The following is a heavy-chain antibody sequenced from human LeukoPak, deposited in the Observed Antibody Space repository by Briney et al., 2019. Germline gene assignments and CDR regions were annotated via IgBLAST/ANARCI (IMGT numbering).Heavy chain of an antibody. CDR2: IYATGRT. CDR1: DGSISSYY. Sequence: SETLSLTCTVSDGSISSYYWSWIRQPAGKGLEWIARIYATGRTDYNPSLESPVRMALDKSKNLFSLRCSAVTAADTSVYYCARDYSIRGIGDAFDIWGQGTVVTVSS. J-gene: IGHJ3*02. V-gene: IGHV4-4*07. CDR3: ARDYSIRGIGDAFDI. D-gene: IGHD6-13*01.